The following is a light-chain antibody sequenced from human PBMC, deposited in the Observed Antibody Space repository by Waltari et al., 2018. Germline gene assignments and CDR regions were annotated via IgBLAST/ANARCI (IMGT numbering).Light chain of an antibody. J-gene: IGKJ2*01. CDR3: HQYYSAPFA. V-gene: IGKV4-1*01. Sequence: DIVMTQSPDSLTVSLGERATINCKSSQNILYSSNNKNYLAWYQQKTGQPPKLLIYWASTRESGVPDRFSGSGSGTDFTLTISSLQAEDVAVYYCHQYYSAPFAFGQGTKLEIK. CDR1: QNILYSSNNKNY. CDR2: WAS.